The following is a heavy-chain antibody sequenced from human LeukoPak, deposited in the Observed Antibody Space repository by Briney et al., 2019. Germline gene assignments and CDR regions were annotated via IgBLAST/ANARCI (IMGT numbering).Heavy chain of an antibody. V-gene: IGHV1-46*01. CDR3: ASVYNYGMDV. J-gene: IGHJ6*02. Sequence: ASVKVSCKASGYTVTSYYMHWVRQATGQGLEWMGILNPSGGSTSYAQKFQGRATLTRATSTSTVYMELSSLRSEDTAVYYCASVYNYGMDVWGQGTTVIVS. CDR1: GYTVTSYY. CDR2: LNPSGGST.